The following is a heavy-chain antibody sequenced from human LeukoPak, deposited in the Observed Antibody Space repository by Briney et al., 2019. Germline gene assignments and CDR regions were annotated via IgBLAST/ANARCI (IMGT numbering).Heavy chain of an antibody. Sequence: GGSLRLSCAASGFTFSKYAMHWVRQAPGKGLEGVAFISYDASSKYYADFVKGRVPISRDNAKNTLYVQLNSLRPEDTAIYYCAKARLWFGEVSLFDVWGQGTMVTVSS. CDR3: AKARLWFGEVSLFDV. V-gene: IGHV3-30-3*01. J-gene: IGHJ3*01. CDR2: ISYDASSK. D-gene: IGHD3-10*01. CDR1: GFTFSKYA.